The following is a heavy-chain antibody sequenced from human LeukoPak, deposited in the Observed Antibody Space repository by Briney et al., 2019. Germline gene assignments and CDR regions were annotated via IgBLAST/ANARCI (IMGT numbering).Heavy chain of an antibody. CDR3: ARDLWGANSY. J-gene: IGHJ4*02. CDR1: GLAFSTYA. D-gene: IGHD2/OR15-2a*01. Sequence: GSPLRLSCAASGLAFSTYAKHGVRQAPDKALEWMAVISYGGTEKYYSGSVKGRFTISRDNSKNTLYLQMNSLRAEDTAVYYCARDLWGANSYWGQGSLVTVSS. CDR2: ISYGGTEK. V-gene: IGHV3-30-3*01.